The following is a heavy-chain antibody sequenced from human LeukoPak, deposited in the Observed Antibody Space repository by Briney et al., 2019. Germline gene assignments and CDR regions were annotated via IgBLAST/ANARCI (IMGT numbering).Heavy chain of an antibody. D-gene: IGHD3-10*01. CDR1: GYTFTSYD. CDR2: INPNSGGT. V-gene: IGHV1-2*02. J-gene: IGHJ6*03. Sequence: GASVKVSCKASGYTFTSYDINWVRQATGQGLEWMGWINPNSGGTNYAQKFQGRVTMTRDTSISTAYMELSRLRSDDTAVYYCARDPLGYYGSGTNYYYYMDVWGKGTTVTISS. CDR3: ARDPLGYYGSGTNYYYYMDV.